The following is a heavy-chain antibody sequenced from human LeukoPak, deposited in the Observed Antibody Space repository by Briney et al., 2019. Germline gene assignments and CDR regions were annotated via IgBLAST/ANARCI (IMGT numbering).Heavy chain of an antibody. CDR2: TNHSGST. V-gene: IGHV4-34*01. D-gene: IGHD5-18*01. J-gene: IGHJ6*03. CDR1: GGSFSGYY. CDR3: ARVLEDTAMVLYYYYYYMDV. Sequence: SETLSLTCAVYGGSFSGYYWSWIRQPPGKGLEWIGETNHSGSTNYNPSLKSRVNISVDTSKNQFSLKPSSVTAVDTAVYYCARVLEDTAMVLYYYYYYMDVWGKGTTVTVSS.